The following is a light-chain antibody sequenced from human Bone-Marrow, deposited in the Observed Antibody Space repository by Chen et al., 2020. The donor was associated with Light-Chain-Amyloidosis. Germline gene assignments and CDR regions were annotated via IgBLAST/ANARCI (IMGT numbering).Light chain of an antibody. CDR2: EVT. CDR1: SSDVGTYNL. CDR3: CSYAGSRTRV. V-gene: IGLV2-23*02. Sequence: QSALAPPSSVSGSPGQAITISCTRTSSDVGTYNLVSWYQQHPGRAPKLMIYEVTKRPSGISDRFSGSKSGNTASLTISGLQAEDEADYYCCSYAGSRTRVFGGGTKLTVL. J-gene: IGLJ3*02.